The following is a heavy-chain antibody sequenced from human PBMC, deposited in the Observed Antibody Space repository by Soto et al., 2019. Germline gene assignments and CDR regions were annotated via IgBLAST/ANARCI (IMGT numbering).Heavy chain of an antibody. V-gene: IGHV4-4*02. CDR1: DDSASSSDW. CDR2: IYHSGST. Sequence: QVQLQESGPGLVKPSGTLSLTCAVSDDSASSSDWWSWVRQPPGKGLEWIGEIYHSGSTNYNPSLKSRVTISVDKSKNQFSLKLTSVTAADTAVYYCARVAYPPLRWFDPWGQGTLVTVSS. J-gene: IGHJ5*02. CDR3: ARVAYPPLRWFDP.